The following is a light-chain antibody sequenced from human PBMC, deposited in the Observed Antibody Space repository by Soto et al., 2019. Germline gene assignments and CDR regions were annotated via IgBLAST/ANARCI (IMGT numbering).Light chain of an antibody. CDR2: DAS. J-gene: IGKJ2*01. Sequence: ETVLTQSPATLSLSPGQRATFSCRASQSVGSYLAWYQQKPGQAPRLLIYDASNRATGIPARFSGSGSGTDFTLTISRLEPEDSAVYLCQQYGDSPSTFGQGTKVDIK. CDR3: QQYGDSPST. V-gene: IGKV3-20*01. CDR1: QSVGSY.